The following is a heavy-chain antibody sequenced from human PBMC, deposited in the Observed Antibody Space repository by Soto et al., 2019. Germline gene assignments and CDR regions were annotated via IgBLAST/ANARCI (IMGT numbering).Heavy chain of an antibody. D-gene: IGHD3-16*01. CDR1: GFTFSNYA. CDR3: AKAYFVWSSEQPYYFDY. J-gene: IGHJ4*02. Sequence: EVQLLDYGGGLVQTGGYLRLSCAASGFTFSNYAMTWVRQGPGKGLEWVSGISGSGGRSYYADSVKGRFTISRDNSKSTLQLQMNGLTAEHTTVYYCAKAYFVWSSEQPYYFDYWGQGTLVTVSS. V-gene: IGHV3-23*01. CDR2: ISGSGGRS.